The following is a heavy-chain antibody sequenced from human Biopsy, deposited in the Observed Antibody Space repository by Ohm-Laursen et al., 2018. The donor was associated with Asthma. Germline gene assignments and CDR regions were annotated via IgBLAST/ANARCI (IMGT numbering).Heavy chain of an antibody. J-gene: IGHJ5*02. CDR3: ALSQDSGFDDHSPSWFDP. V-gene: IGHV2-5*02. Sequence: TQTLTLTCSFSGFSLRTPGVGVGWIRQSPGKALEGLALFYWGDYNLFRPSLKRRLTITKDPSKNQVVLTMTKMDPVDSGTYYCALSQDSGFDDHSPSWFDPWGQGTLVTVSS. D-gene: IGHD3-9*01. CDR2: FYWGDYN. CDR1: GFSLRTPGVG.